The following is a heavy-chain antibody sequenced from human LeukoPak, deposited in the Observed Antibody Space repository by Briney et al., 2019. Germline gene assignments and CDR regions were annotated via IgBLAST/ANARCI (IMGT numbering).Heavy chain of an antibody. J-gene: IGHJ3*02. V-gene: IGHV3-21*01. D-gene: IGHD3-22*01. Sequence: AGGSLRLSCAASGFTFSSYSMNWVRQAPGKGLEWVSSISSSSSYIYYADSVKGRFTISRDNAKNSLYLQMNSLRAEDTAVYYCAREDSSGYYYGAFDIWGQGTMVTVSS. CDR1: GFTFSSYS. CDR2: ISSSSSYI. CDR3: AREDSSGYYYGAFDI.